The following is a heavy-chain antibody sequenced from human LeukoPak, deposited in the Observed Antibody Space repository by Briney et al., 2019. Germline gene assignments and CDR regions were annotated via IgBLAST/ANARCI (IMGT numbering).Heavy chain of an antibody. D-gene: IGHD4-23*01. Sequence: PGGSLRLSCAASGLTVSSNYMSWVRQAPGKGLEWVSVIYSDGSTYYADSVKGRFTIPRDNSKNTLYLQMNSLRAEDTAVYFCARRPDYGGTPTFDYWGQGTLVTVSS. CDR2: IYSDGST. J-gene: IGHJ4*02. CDR1: GLTVSSNY. CDR3: ARRPDYGGTPTFDY. V-gene: IGHV3-66*01.